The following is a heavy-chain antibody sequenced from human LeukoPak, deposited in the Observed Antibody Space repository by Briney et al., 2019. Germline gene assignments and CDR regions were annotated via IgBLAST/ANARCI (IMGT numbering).Heavy chain of an antibody. Sequence: PGGSLRLSCAASGFSFTSYWMMWVRQAPGKGLEWVANIKQDGSEKYYVDSVKGRFSISRDNAKKSVYLQVNSLRDEDTAVYYCARLKLTTVTLLNKHYYYGMDVWGQGTTVTVSS. CDR3: ARLKLTTVTLLNKHYYYGMDV. D-gene: IGHD4-17*01. J-gene: IGHJ6*02. V-gene: IGHV3-7*01. CDR2: IKQDGSEK. CDR1: GFSFTSYW.